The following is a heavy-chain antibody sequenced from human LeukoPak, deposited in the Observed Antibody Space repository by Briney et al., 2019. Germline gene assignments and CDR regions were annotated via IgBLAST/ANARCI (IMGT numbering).Heavy chain of an antibody. V-gene: IGHV1-2*02. CDR1: GYTFTSYG. D-gene: IGHD6-13*01. J-gene: IGHJ4*02. Sequence: ASVKVSCKDSGYTFTSYGISWVRQAPGQGLEWMGWINPNSGGTNYAQKFQGRVTMTRDTSINTAYMELNRLKSDDTAVYYCAPTSPPYSSNWYATYYFDYWGQGTLVTVSS. CDR3: APTSPPYSSNWYATYYFDY. CDR2: INPNSGGT.